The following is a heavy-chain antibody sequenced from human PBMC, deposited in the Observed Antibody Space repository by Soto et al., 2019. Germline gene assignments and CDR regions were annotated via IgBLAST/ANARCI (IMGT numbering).Heavy chain of an antibody. J-gene: IGHJ4*02. CDR3: ARVSGRFYDSSGYYYGGFDY. CDR2: IYHSGST. V-gene: IGHV4-4*02. D-gene: IGHD3-22*01. Sequence: SETLSLTCAVSGGSIRSSNWWSWVRQPPGKRQERNGEIYHSGSTNYNPSLKSRVTISVDKSKNQFSLKLSSVTAADTAVYYCARVSGRFYDSSGYYYGGFDYWGQGTLVTVSS. CDR1: GGSIRSSNW.